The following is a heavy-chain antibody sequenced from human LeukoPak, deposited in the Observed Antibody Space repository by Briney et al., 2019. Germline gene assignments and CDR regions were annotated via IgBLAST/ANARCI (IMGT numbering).Heavy chain of an antibody. V-gene: IGHV4-39*01. CDR2: IYHGGST. J-gene: IGHJ5*02. CDR1: GGSISSSSYY. Sequence: SETLSLTCTVSGGSISSSSYYCGWIRQPPGKGLEWIGSIYHGGSTYYNPSLKSRVTLSVETSKNQFSLKLSSVTAADTAVYYCAGSTYDNWFDPWGQGTLVTVSS. D-gene: IGHD2-8*01. CDR3: AGSTYDNWFDP.